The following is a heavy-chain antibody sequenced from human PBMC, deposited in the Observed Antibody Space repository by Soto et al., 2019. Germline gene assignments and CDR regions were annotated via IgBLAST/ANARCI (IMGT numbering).Heavy chain of an antibody. CDR2: ISGSGGST. CDR1: GFTFSSYA. V-gene: IGHV3-23*01. D-gene: IGHD3-22*01. Sequence: GGSLRLSCAASGFTFSSYAMSWVRQAPGKGLVWVSAISGSGGSTYYADSVKGRFTISRDNSKNTQYLQMSSLRADDTAVYYCVKGEYYYDSSGYYPFDYWGQGTLVTVSS. J-gene: IGHJ4*02. CDR3: VKGEYYYDSSGYYPFDY.